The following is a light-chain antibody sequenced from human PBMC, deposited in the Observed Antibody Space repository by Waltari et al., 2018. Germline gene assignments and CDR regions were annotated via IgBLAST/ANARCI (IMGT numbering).Light chain of an antibody. V-gene: IGLV1-40*01. CDR2: GVN. CDR3: QSYDTSLGVV. J-gene: IGLJ2*01. Sequence: QSVLTQPPSVSGAPGQRVPISCTGSWSNIGAGYEVHWYQQLPGKAPTLLIYGVNTRPPGVPDRFFGSKSGSSASLAIPGLQPEDEADYYCQSYDTSLGVVFGGGTKVTVL. CDR1: WSNIGAGYE.